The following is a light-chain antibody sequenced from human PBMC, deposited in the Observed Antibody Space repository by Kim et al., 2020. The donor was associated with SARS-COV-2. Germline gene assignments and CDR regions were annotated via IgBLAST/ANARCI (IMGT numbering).Light chain of an antibody. CDR2: GAS. J-gene: IGKJ1*01. V-gene: IGKV1-27*01. CDR3: QKYNSAPWT. CDR1: QGINTY. Sequence: DIQMTQSPSSLSASVGDRVTITCRAGQGINTYLAWYQQKPGKVPKLLIYGASALHSGVPSRFSGSGSGTDFTLTISSLQPEDVATYYCQKYNSAPWTFGQGTKVDIK.